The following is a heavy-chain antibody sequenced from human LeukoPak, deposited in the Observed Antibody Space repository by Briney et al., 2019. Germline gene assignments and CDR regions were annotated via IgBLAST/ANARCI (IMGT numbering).Heavy chain of an antibody. J-gene: IGHJ6*02. D-gene: IGHD1-26*01. CDR2: IYCSGST. CDR1: GGSISTYY. Sequence: SETLSLTCTVSGGSISTYYWSSIRQPPGKGLDWIGYIYCSGSTNYNPSLKSRVTMSVDTSKNQFSLRLNSVTAADTAVYYCARQSGYAMDVWGQGTTVTVSS. CDR3: ARQSGYAMDV. V-gene: IGHV4-59*01.